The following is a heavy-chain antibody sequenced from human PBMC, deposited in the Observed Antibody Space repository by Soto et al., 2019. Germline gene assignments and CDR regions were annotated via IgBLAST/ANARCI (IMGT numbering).Heavy chain of an antibody. CDR1: GVSFNNNG. V-gene: IGHV1-69*01. CDR3: ARVLYYGSGSYSPYGMDV. J-gene: IGHJ6*02. CDR2: VSPPFRTS. D-gene: IGHD3-10*01. Sequence: QVQLVQSGAEVKKPGSSVKVSCKTSGVSFNNNGIGWVRQAAGHGLEWMGGVSPPFRTSNYARKFQGRISITADASTSTVNMELSSLTSEDTAQYYCARVLYYGSGSYSPYGMDVWGQGTTVTVSS.